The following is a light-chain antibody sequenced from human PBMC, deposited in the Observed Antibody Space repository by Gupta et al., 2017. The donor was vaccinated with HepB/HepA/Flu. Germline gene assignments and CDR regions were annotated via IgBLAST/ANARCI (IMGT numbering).Light chain of an antibody. Sequence: DMQMTQSPSTLSASVGDRVTITCRASQSISNWLAWYQQKAGKAPKLLIYKASSLESGVPSRFSGSGSGTEFTLTISSLQPDDFATYYCQQYNSQGTFGQGTKVEIK. CDR2: KAS. CDR1: QSISNW. CDR3: QQYNSQGT. J-gene: IGKJ1*01. V-gene: IGKV1-5*03.